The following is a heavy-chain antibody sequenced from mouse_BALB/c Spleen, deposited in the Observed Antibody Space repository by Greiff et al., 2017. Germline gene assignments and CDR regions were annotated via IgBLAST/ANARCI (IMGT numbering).Heavy chain of an antibody. Sequence: EVQRVESGGGLVQPGGSLRLSCATSGFTFTDYYMSWVRQPPGKALEWLGFIRNKANGYTTEYSASVKGRFTISRDNSQSILYLQMNTLRAEDSATYYCARHGGSSWFAYWGQGTLVTVSA. V-gene: IGHV7-3*02. D-gene: IGHD1-1*01. CDR2: IRNKANGYTT. CDR3: ARHGGSSWFAY. CDR1: GFTFTDYY. J-gene: IGHJ3*01.